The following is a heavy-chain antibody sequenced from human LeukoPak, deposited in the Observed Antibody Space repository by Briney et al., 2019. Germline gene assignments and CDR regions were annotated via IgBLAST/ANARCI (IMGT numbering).Heavy chain of an antibody. J-gene: IGHJ4*02. D-gene: IGHD3-10*01. CDR3: GGDYYASGKGFVEF. CDR2: ISYDGSNN. Sequence: GGSLRLSCAASGFTFKTYGMHWVRQAPGKGLEWVALISYDGSNNYYADSVKGRFTISRDNSKNTLYVLMNTLRAEDTAVYYCGGDYYASGKGFVEFWGQGTLVTVSS. CDR1: GFTFKTYG. V-gene: IGHV3-33*01.